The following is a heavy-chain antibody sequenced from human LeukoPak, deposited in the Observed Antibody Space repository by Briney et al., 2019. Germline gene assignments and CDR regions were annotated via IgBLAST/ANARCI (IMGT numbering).Heavy chain of an antibody. Sequence: GGSLRLSCAASEFTFSDYYMNWVRQAPGKGLEWISFVSISSGTIYYADSVNGRFRISRDNAKSSLDLEMNSLRAEDTAVYYCARAMSTFGGVRNYFDSWGQGTLVTVSS. CDR1: EFTFSDYY. CDR3: ARAMSTFGGVRNYFDS. J-gene: IGHJ4*02. CDR2: VSISSGTI. V-gene: IGHV3-69-1*01. D-gene: IGHD3-16*01.